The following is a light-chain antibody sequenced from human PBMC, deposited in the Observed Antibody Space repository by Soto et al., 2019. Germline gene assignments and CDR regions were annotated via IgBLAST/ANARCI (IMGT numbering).Light chain of an antibody. Sequence: DIQMTRSPSSLSASVEDRVTITCRASQSISSYLDWYQQKPGKAPKLLIYAASSLQSGVPSRFSGSGSGTDFTLTISSLQPEDFATYYCQQSYSTPSTFGQGTRLEIK. J-gene: IGKJ5*01. CDR1: QSISSY. CDR3: QQSYSTPST. CDR2: AAS. V-gene: IGKV1-39*01.